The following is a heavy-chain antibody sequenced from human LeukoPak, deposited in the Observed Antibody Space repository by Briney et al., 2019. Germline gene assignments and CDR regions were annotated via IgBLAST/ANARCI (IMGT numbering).Heavy chain of an antibody. J-gene: IGHJ6*02. D-gene: IGHD1-26*01. CDR1: GGSFSGYY. CDR3: ARGELDSASYYYYYGMDV. Sequence: SETLSLTCAVYGGSFSGYYWSWIRQPPGKGLEWIGEINHSGITNYNPSLKSRVTISVDTSKNQFSLKLSSVTAADTAVYYCARGELDSASYYYYYGMDVWGQGTTVTVSS. CDR2: INHSGIT. V-gene: IGHV4-34*01.